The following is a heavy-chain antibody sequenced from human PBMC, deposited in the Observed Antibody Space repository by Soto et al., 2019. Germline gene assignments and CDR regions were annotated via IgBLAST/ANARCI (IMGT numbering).Heavy chain of an antibody. D-gene: IGHD2-8*01. CDR3: ATEMATIKGFFDK. V-gene: IGHV1-2*02. CDR1: GYTFTGYT. J-gene: IGHJ4*02. CDR2: INSSSSDS. Sequence: QAHLVQSGAEVNKPGASVKVSCKASGYTFTGYTFHWVRQAPGQGLEWMAWINSSSSDSSFAPKIQGRVTVTMDAPSSTAYMELTRLRSDDTAVYYCATEMATIKGFFDKWGQGTPVAVSS.